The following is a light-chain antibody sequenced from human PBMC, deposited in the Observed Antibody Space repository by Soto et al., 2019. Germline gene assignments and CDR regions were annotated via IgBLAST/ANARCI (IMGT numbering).Light chain of an antibody. CDR2: DVS. CDR3: RSYTGSNPPVV. V-gene: IGLV2-14*01. J-gene: IGLJ2*01. CDR1: SSDVGGYNY. Sequence: QSVLTQPASVSGSPGQSITISCTGTSSDVGGYNYVSWYQQHPGKAPNLIIFDVSNRPSGVSNRFSGSKSGNSASLTISGTQAEEEADYYRRSYTGSNPPVVFGGGTKLTVL.